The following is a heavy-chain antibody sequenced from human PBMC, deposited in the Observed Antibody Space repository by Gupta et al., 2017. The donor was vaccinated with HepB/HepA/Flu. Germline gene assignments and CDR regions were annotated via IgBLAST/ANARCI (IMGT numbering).Heavy chain of an antibody. Sequence: QVQLLESGGGVVQPGRSLRLSCSASGFTFHDYALHWVRQAPGQGLEWVAAIAYDGTIKHYADSVRGRFTISRDTSKQTLVLQLNRLRRKDTATYYCTKDGMSSSVYYYYYMDVWGKGTAVTVSS. CDR2: IAYDGTIK. D-gene: IGHD1-26*01. CDR1: GFTFHDYA. V-gene: IGHV3-30*18. J-gene: IGHJ6*03. CDR3: TKDGMSSSVYYYYYMDV.